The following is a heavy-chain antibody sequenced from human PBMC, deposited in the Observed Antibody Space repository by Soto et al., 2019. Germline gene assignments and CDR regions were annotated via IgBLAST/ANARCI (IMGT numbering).Heavy chain of an antibody. Sequence: QVQLVQSGPEMMQPGASVKVSCKASGYASLSFGMHWVRQVPGQAYEWLGWINAGVDGTLYSERXXGXVRITRDTSANTVYMELNALTSEDTAVYYCAREVQGVTSFDYWGQGTLVIVSS. D-gene: IGHD3-10*01. J-gene: IGHJ4*02. V-gene: IGHV1-3*01. CDR3: AREVQGVTSFDY. CDR1: GYASLSFG. CDR2: INAGVDGT.